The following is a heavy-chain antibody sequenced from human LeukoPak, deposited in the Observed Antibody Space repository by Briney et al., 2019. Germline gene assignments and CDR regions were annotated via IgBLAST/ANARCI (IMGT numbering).Heavy chain of an antibody. Sequence: ASVKVSCKASGYTFSSYGISWVRQAPGQGLEWMGWISGYSGNTNYAQKLQGRVTMTTDTSTSTAYMELRSLRSDDTAMYYCARDMYSSGRVPFDYWGQGTLVTVSS. D-gene: IGHD6-19*01. CDR1: GYTFSSYG. V-gene: IGHV1-18*01. CDR3: ARDMYSSGRVPFDY. J-gene: IGHJ4*02. CDR2: ISGYSGNT.